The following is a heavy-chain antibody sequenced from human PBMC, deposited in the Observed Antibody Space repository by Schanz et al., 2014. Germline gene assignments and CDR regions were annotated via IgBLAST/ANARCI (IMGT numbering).Heavy chain of an antibody. CDR1: GFTFSDYY. J-gene: IGHJ4*02. Sequence: QVQLVESGGGLVKPGGSLRLSCTASGFTFSDYYMTWIRQAPGKGLEWVSSISSTSSYIFYADSVKGRFTISRDNLKNTVYLQMNSLRAGDTAVYYCAKDGRLPYYGTGSDFDYWGQGTLVAVSS. V-gene: IGHV3-11*05. CDR3: AKDGRLPYYGTGSDFDY. D-gene: IGHD3-22*01. CDR2: ISSTSSYI.